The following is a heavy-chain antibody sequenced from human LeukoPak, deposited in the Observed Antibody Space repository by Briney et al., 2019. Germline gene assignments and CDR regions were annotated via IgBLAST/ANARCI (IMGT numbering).Heavy chain of an antibody. CDR1: GGSISSYY. V-gene: IGHV4-59*01. D-gene: IGHD3-10*01. Sequence: PSETLSLTCTVSGGSISSYYWSWIRQPPGKGLEGIGYIYYSGSTNYNPSLKSRVTISVDTSKNQFSLKLSSVTAADTAVYYCARVAGYGSGSYYYYYMDVWGKGTTVTVSS. J-gene: IGHJ6*03. CDR3: ARVAGYGSGSYYYYYMDV. CDR2: IYYSGST.